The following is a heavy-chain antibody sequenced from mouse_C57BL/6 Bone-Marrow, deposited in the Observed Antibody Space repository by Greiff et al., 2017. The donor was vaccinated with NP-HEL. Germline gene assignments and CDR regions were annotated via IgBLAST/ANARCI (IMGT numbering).Heavy chain of an antibody. CDR1: GFTFSSYG. CDR3: ARLRWFYFDY. D-gene: IGHD2-3*01. Sequence: EVKVVESGGDLVKPGGSLKLSCAASGFTFSSYGMSWVRQTPDKRLEWVATISSGGSYTYYPDSVKGRFTISRDNAKNTLYLQMSSLKSEDTAMYYCARLRWFYFDYWGQGTTLTVSS. V-gene: IGHV5-6*01. CDR2: ISSGGSYT. J-gene: IGHJ2*01.